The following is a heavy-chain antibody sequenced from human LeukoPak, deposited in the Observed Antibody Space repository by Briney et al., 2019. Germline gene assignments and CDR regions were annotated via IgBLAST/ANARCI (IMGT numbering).Heavy chain of an antibody. Sequence: SETLSLTCTVSGGSISSYYWSWIRQPPGKGLEWIGYIYYSGSTNYNPSLKSRVTISVDTSKNQFSLKLSSVTAADTAVYYCARGGGDSGTDGYWGQGTLVTVSS. CDR3: ARGGGDSGTDGY. CDR2: IYYSGST. V-gene: IGHV4-59*12. CDR1: GGSISSYY. J-gene: IGHJ4*02. D-gene: IGHD1-7*01.